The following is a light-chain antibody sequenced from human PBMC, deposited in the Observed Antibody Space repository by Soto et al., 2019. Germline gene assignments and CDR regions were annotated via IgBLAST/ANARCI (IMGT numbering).Light chain of an antibody. V-gene: IGKV3-15*01. Sequence: EVVMTQSPATLSLCPGERATLSCRASQSVSSGLAWYHQKPGQAPRLLIYGASTRATGIPARFSGSGSGTEFTLTINSLQSEDFAVYYCQQYNNWPRTFGQGTKVDI. J-gene: IGKJ1*01. CDR3: QQYNNWPRT. CDR2: GAS. CDR1: QSVSSG.